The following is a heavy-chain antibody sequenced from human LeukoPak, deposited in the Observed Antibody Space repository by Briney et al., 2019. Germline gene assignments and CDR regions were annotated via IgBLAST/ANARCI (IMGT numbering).Heavy chain of an antibody. Sequence: ASVKVSCKASGGTFSSYAISWVRQAPGQGLEWMGGIIPIFGTANYAQKFQGRVTITADKSTSTAYMELSSLRSDDTAVYYCAREAGTGRLTYYYYYMDVWGKGTTVTVSS. J-gene: IGHJ6*03. CDR1: GGTFSSYA. CDR2: IIPIFGTA. CDR3: AREAGTGRLTYYYYYMDV. D-gene: IGHD6-19*01. V-gene: IGHV1-69*06.